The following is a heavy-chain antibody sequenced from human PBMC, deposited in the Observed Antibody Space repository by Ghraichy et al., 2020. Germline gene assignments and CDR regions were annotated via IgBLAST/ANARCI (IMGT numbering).Heavy chain of an antibody. V-gene: IGHV4-59*01. D-gene: IGHD2-15*01. Sequence: SETLSLTCTVSNGSISSYYWSWIRQPPGKGLEWLGYVFFSGSTDYNPSLNGRVTISVDTHKNLFSLKLSSVTAADTAIYYCAGKSKAQCSGSACPIDYWGRGTLVTVSS. CDR1: NGSISSYY. CDR2: VFFSGST. J-gene: IGHJ4*02. CDR3: AGKSKAQCSGSACPIDY.